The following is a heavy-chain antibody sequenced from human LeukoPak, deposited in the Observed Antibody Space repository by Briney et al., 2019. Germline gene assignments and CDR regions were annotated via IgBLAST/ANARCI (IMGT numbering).Heavy chain of an antibody. J-gene: IGHJ4*02. D-gene: IGHD2-2*01. CDR2: IGTAGDT. Sequence: PGGSLRLSCAASGFTFSSYDMHWVRQATGKGLEWVSAIGTAGDTYYPGSVKGRFTISRDNSKNTLYLQMNSLRAEDTALYYCVKHSAPVLAAARFDYWGQGNLVTVSS. CDR3: VKHSAPVLAAARFDY. CDR1: GFTFSSYD. V-gene: IGHV3-13*01.